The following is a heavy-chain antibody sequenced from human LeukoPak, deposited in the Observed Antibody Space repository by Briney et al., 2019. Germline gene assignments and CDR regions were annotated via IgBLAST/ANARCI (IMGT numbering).Heavy chain of an antibody. CDR1: GFTFSSYS. Sequence: PGGSLRLSCAASGFTFSSYSMNWVRQAPGKGLEWVSSISSSSYIYYADSVKGRFAISRDNAKNSLYLQMNSLRAEDTAVYYCARGSSSSSVDWFDPWGQGTLVTVSS. J-gene: IGHJ5*02. V-gene: IGHV3-21*01. D-gene: IGHD6-6*01. CDR3: ARGSSSSSVDWFDP. CDR2: ISSSSYI.